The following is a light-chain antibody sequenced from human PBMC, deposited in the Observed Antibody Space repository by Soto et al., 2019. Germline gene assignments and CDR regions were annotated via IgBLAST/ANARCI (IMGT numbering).Light chain of an antibody. CDR1: QSVSIN. V-gene: IGKV3-15*01. CDR2: DAS. CDR3: QHYNSWPT. Sequence: EIVMTQSPATLSVSPGERATLSCRASQSVSINLAWYQQKPGQAPRLLIYDASTRATGIPARFSGSGSGTEFSFPISSLQSENFAFYYWQHYNSWPTLGQGNKVEIK. J-gene: IGKJ1*01.